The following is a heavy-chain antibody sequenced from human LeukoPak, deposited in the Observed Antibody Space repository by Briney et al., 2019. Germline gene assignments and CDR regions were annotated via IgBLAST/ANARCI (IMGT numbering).Heavy chain of an antibody. V-gene: IGHV4-39*01. CDR1: GGSISSSSYY. D-gene: IGHD6-19*01. J-gene: IGHJ4*02. CDR3: ASYSSGWYLFDY. CDR2: IYYSGST. Sequence: PSETLSLTCTVSGGSISSSSYYWGWIRQPPGKGLEWIGSIYYSGSTYYNPSLKSRVTISVDTSKNQFSLKLSSVTAADTAVYYGASYSSGWYLFDYWGQGTLVTVSS.